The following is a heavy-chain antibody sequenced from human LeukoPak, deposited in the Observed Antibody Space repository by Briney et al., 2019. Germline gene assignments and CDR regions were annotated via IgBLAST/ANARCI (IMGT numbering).Heavy chain of an antibody. V-gene: IGHV3-21*01. J-gene: IGHJ6*02. Sequence: GGSLRLSCTASGFTFSSYSMNWVRQAPGKGLEWVSSISSSSSYIYYADSVKGRFTISRDNAKNSLYLQMNSLRAEDTAVYYCARATRYGSGYGMDVWGQGTTVTVSS. CDR1: GFTFSSYS. CDR3: ARATRYGSGYGMDV. D-gene: IGHD3-10*01. CDR2: ISSSSSYI.